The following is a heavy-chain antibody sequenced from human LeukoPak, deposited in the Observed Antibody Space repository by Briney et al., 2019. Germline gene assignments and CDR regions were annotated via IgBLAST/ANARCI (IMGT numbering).Heavy chain of an antibody. CDR3: ARDGSGSYYNPTFDY. Sequence: GGSLRLSCAASGFTFSSYAMHWVRQAPGKGPEWVAVISYDGSNKYYADSVKGRFTISRDNSKNTLYLQMNSLRAEDTAVYYCARDGSGSYYNPTFDYWGQGTLVTVSS. D-gene: IGHD3-10*01. V-gene: IGHV3-30*04. CDR2: ISYDGSNK. J-gene: IGHJ4*02. CDR1: GFTFSSYA.